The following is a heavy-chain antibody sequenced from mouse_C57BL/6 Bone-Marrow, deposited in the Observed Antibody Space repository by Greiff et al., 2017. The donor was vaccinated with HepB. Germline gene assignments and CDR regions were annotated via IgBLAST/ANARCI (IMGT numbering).Heavy chain of an antibody. CDR2: IYPRSGNT. Sequence: QVHVKQSGAELARPGASVKLSCKASGYTFTSYGISWVKQRTGQGLEWIGEIYPRSGNTYYNEKFKGKATLTADKSSSTAYMELRSLTSEDSAVYFCARSGTTVVAPVYWYFDVWGTGTTVTVSS. CDR1: GYTFTSYG. D-gene: IGHD1-1*01. V-gene: IGHV1-81*01. CDR3: ARSGTTVVAPVYWYFDV. J-gene: IGHJ1*03.